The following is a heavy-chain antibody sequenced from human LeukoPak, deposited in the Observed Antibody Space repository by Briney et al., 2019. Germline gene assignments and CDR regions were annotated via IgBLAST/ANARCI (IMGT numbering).Heavy chain of an antibody. D-gene: IGHD6-13*01. Sequence: SVKVSCKASGYTFTSYGISWVRQAPGQGLEWMGGIIPIFGTANYAQKFQGRVTITTDESTSTAYMELSSLRSEDTAVYYCARDRGIAARPGAFDIWGQGTMVTVSS. V-gene: IGHV1-69*05. CDR1: GYTFTSYG. J-gene: IGHJ3*02. CDR3: ARDRGIAARPGAFDI. CDR2: IIPIFGTA.